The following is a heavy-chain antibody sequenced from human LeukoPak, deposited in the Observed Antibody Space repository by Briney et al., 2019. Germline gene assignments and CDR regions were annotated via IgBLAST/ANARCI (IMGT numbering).Heavy chain of an antibody. D-gene: IGHD3-22*01. V-gene: IGHV1-69*13. Sequence: SVKVSCKASGGTFSSYAISWVRQAPGQGLEWMGGIIPIFGTANYAQKFQGRVTITADESTSTAYMELSSLRSEDTAVYYCARGYYYDSSGYYYVFDYWGQGTLVTVSS. CDR3: ARGYYYDSSGYYYVFDY. CDR1: GGTFSSYA. J-gene: IGHJ4*02. CDR2: IIPIFGTA.